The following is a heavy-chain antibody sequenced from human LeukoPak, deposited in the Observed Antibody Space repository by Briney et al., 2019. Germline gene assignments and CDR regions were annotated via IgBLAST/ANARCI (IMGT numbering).Heavy chain of an antibody. V-gene: IGHV3-7*01. CDR3: AREDDWNYEDY. D-gene: IGHD1-7*01. CDR1: GSTFSNYW. J-gene: IGHJ4*02. CDR2: IKQDGSEK. Sequence: GGSLRLSCAASGSTFSNYWMSWVRQAPGKGLEWVANIKQDGSEKYYVNSVKGRFTISRDNAKNSLYLQMNSLRAEDTAIYFCAREDDWNYEDYWDQGTLVTVSS.